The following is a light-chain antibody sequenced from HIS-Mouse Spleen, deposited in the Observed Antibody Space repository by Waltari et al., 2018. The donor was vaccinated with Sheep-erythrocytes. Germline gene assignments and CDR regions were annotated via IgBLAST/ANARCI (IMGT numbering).Light chain of an antibody. Sequence: QSALTQPASVSGSPGQSITISCTGTSRDVGSYNLVSWYQQHPGKAPKLMIYEGSKRTSGVSNRFAGSKSGNTASLTISGLQAEDEADYYCCSYAGSSTFDVVFGGGTKLTVL. CDR3: CSYAGSSTFDVV. J-gene: IGLJ2*01. V-gene: IGLV2-23*03. CDR2: EGS. CDR1: SRDVGSYNL.